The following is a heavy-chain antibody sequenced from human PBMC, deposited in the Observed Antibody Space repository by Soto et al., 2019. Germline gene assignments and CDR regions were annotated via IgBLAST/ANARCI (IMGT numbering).Heavy chain of an antibody. CDR1: GFTFTRYS. J-gene: IGHJ4*02. CDR2: ISSTTSDI. Sequence: GGSLRLSCAASGFTFTRYSMNWVRQAPGKGLEWVSSISSTTSDIYYGDSMKGRFTISRDNAKNSLYLDMNSLRAEDTAVYYCARESEDLTSNFDYWGQGTLVTVSS. V-gene: IGHV3-21*06. CDR3: ARESEDLTSNFDY.